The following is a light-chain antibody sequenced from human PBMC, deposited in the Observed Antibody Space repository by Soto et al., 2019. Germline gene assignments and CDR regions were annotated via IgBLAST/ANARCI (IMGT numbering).Light chain of an antibody. J-gene: IGLJ3*02. Sequence: QSVLTQPPSASGTPGQRVTISCSGSSSNIGSNTVSWYQQLPLSAPKLLIYSNNQRPSGVPGRFSGSKSATSASLAISGLQSEDEADYYCAAWDDSLNGRVFGGGTKVTVL. CDR3: AAWDDSLNGRV. V-gene: IGLV1-44*01. CDR1: SSNIGSNT. CDR2: SNN.